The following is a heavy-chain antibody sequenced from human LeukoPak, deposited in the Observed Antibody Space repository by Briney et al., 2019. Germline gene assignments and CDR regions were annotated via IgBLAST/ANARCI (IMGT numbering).Heavy chain of an antibody. V-gene: IGHV4-59*01. Sequence: SETLSLTCAVYGGSFSGYYWSWIRQPPGKGLEWIGYIYYSGSTNYNPSLKSRVTISVDTSKNQFSLKLSSVTAADTAVYYCARSITMIAPFDYWGQGTLVTVSS. CDR3: ARSITMIAPFDY. J-gene: IGHJ4*02. CDR2: IYYSGST. D-gene: IGHD3-22*01. CDR1: GGSFSGYY.